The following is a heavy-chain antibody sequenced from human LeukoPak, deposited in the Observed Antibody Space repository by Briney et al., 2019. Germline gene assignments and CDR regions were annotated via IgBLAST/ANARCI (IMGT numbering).Heavy chain of an antibody. J-gene: IGHJ5*02. CDR1: GGTFSSYA. D-gene: IGHD6-13*01. V-gene: IGHV1-69*05. CDR2: IIPIFGTA. Sequence: SVKVSCKASGGTFSSYAISCVRQAPGQGLEWMGGIIPIFGTANYAQKFQGRVTITTDESTSTAYMELSSLRSEDTAVYYCARVGIAAAGVWYNWFDPWGQGTLVTVSS. CDR3: ARVGIAAAGVWYNWFDP.